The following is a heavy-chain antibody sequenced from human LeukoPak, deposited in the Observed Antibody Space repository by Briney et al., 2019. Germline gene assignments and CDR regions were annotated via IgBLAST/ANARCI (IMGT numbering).Heavy chain of an antibody. J-gene: IGHJ4*02. D-gene: IGHD6-6*01. Sequence: ASVKVSCKASGYTFTGYYMHWVRQAPGQGLEWMGWINPNSGGTNYAQKFQGRVTMTRDTSISTAYMELSRLRSDDTAVYYCARVTEHSSSSQPFDYWGQGTLVTVSS. CDR3: ARVTEHSSSSQPFDY. CDR2: INPNSGGT. V-gene: IGHV1-2*02. CDR1: GYTFTGYY.